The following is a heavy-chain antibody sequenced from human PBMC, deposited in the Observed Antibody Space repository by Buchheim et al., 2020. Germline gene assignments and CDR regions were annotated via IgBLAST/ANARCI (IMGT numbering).Heavy chain of an antibody. CDR2: ISYDGSKK. CDR1: GFSFRDYG. D-gene: IGHD3-10*01. V-gene: IGHV3-30*18. J-gene: IGHJ6*02. Sequence: QVQVVESGGGVVQPGGSPRLSCGASGFSFRDYGMHWVRQAPGKGLEWVAVISYDGSKKYYGDSVKGRFTISRDNSKNMVCLQMNSLRVEDTAVYYCTKAFYYGSGDYYSRMGYFFGMDVWSPGTT. CDR3: TKAFYYGSGDYYSRMGYFFGMDV.